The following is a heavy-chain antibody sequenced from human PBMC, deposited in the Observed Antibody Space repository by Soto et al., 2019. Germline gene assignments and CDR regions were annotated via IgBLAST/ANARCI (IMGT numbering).Heavy chain of an antibody. D-gene: IGHD4-4*01. V-gene: IGHV1-69*13. CDR3: ARAYSIPYYFDY. Sequence: ASVKVSCKASGGTFSSYAISWVRQAPGQGLEWMGGIIPIFGTANYAQKFQGRVTITADESTSTAYMELSSLRSEDTAVYYCARAYSIPYYFDYWGQGTLVTVS. J-gene: IGHJ4*02. CDR1: GGTFSSYA. CDR2: IIPIFGTA.